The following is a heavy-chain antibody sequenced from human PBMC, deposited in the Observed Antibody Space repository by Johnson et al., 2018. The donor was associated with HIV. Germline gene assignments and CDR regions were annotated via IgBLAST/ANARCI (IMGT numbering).Heavy chain of an antibody. CDR2: ISYDGRNK. CDR3: ARGKYYYDSSGYYGPKTNNGAFDI. CDR1: GFTFSSYA. J-gene: IGHJ3*02. V-gene: IGHV3-30*04. D-gene: IGHD3-22*01. Sequence: QVQLVESGGGVVQPGRSLRLSCAASGFTFSSYAMHWVRQAPGKGLEWVAVISYDGRNKYYADSVKGRFTISRATTKNTLYLQMNSLRAEDTAVYYCARGKYYYDSSGYYGPKTNNGAFDIWGQGTMVTVSS.